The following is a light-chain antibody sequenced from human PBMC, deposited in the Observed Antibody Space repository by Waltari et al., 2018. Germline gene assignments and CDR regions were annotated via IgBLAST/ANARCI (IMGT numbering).Light chain of an antibody. CDR3: QQYNRWPPIT. J-gene: IGKJ5*01. Sequence: EIVLTQTPAPRSVSTGEPATLPCRASQSVTSNVAWYQKKPGQAPRLLIYDASTRATSIPAKFRGSGSGTEFTLTISSLQSEDFAVYYCQQYNRWPPITFGHGTRLEIK. V-gene: IGKV3-15*01. CDR1: QSVTSN. CDR2: DAS.